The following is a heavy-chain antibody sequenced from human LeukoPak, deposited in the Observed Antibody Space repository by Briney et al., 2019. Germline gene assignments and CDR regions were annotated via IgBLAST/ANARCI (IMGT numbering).Heavy chain of an antibody. CDR3: ARDRVPIAVTGTGDYFDY. CDR1: GYTFTSYA. V-gene: IGHV1-3*01. Sequence: ASVKVSCKAPGYTFTSYAMHWVRQAPGQRLERMGWLNAGNGNTKYSQKFQGRVTITRDTSARTAYIELSSLRSEDTAVYYCARDRVPIAVTGTGDYFDYWGQGTLVTVSS. J-gene: IGHJ4*02. D-gene: IGHD6-19*01. CDR2: LNAGNGNT.